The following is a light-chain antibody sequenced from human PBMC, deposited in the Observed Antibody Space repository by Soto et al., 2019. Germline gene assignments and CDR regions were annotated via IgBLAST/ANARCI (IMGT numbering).Light chain of an antibody. CDR3: QSFDSSRFYV. Sequence: QSVLTQPPSVSAAPGHKVTISCSGTASNIGNDYVSWYQQLPGEAPQLLIYDNNRRPSGIPDRFSGSRSDTSATLGITGLQTGDEADYYCQSFDSSRFYVFGTGTKVTVL. CDR2: DNN. CDR1: ASNIGNDY. V-gene: IGLV1-51*01. J-gene: IGLJ1*01.